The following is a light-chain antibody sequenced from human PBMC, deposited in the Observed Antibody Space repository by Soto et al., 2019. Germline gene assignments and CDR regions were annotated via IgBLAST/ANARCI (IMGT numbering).Light chain of an antibody. CDR3: SSFTTVNTFVV. Sequence: QSALTQPASVSGFPGQSITISCTGSRSDVGGYNYVSWYQQHPAKAPKMIIYDVTSWPSGVSYRFSGSKSGNTASLTISGLQAEDEADYYCSSFTTVNTFVVFGGGTKLTVL. V-gene: IGLV2-14*03. CDR1: RSDVGGYNY. CDR2: DVT. J-gene: IGLJ3*02.